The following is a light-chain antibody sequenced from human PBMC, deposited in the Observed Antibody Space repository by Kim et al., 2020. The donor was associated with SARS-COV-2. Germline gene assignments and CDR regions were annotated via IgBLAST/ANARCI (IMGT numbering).Light chain of an antibody. J-gene: IGKJ4*01. CDR3: QQYNSWPLT. CDR1: QSFSGR. V-gene: IGKV3-15*01. Sequence: VSPGERVTLSCGASQSFSGRLAWFQKRPGQAPRLVIYNTSTRATGIPARFSGSGSGTEFTLTIRSLESEDSAVYYCQQYNSWPLTFGGGTKVDIK. CDR2: NTS.